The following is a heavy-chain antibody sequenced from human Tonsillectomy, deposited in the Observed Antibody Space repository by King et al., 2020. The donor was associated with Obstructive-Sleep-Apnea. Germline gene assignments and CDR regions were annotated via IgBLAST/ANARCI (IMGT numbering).Heavy chain of an antibody. D-gene: IGHD5-24*01. Sequence: VQLVESGGGLVQPGGSLRLSCAASGFTFSSYWMSWVRQAPGKGLEWVANIKQDGSEKYYVDSVKGRFTISRDNAKNSLYLQMNSLRSEDTAVYYCARGDEMDTTGFFDYWGQGTLVTVSS. CDR3: ARGDEMDTTGFFDY. CDR1: GFTFSSYW. V-gene: IGHV3-7*01. CDR2: IKQDGSEK. J-gene: IGHJ4*02.